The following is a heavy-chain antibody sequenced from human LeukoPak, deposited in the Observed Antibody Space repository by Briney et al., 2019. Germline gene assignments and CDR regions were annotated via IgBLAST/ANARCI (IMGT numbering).Heavy chain of an antibody. V-gene: IGHV4-61*01. CDR2: IYYTGTT. CDR1: GGSVSTTSYY. D-gene: IGHD2-21*02. J-gene: IGHJ4*02. Sequence: PSETLSLTCTVSGGSVSTTSYYWSWTRQPPGKGLEWIGYIYYTGTTNYNPSLRSRVTMSVDTSKNEFSLKLSSVTAADTAVYYCARHQRGFCDGGDCPYYFDHWGQGTLVTVSS. CDR3: ARHQRGFCDGGDCPYYFDH.